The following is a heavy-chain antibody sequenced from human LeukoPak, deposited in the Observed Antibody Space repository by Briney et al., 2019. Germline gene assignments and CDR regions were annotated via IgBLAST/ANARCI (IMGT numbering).Heavy chain of an antibody. Sequence: PGRSLRLSCAASGFTFSSYAMHWVRQAPGKGLEWAAVISYDGSNKYYADSVKGRFTISRDNSKNTLYLQMNSLRAEDTAVYYCARDKPAAAGTFDYWGQGTLVTVSS. D-gene: IGHD6-13*01. V-gene: IGHV3-30-3*01. CDR1: GFTFSSYA. J-gene: IGHJ4*02. CDR2: ISYDGSNK. CDR3: ARDKPAAAGTFDY.